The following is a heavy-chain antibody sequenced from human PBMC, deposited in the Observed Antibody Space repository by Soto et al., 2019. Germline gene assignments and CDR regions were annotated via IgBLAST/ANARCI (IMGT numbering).Heavy chain of an antibody. J-gene: IGHJ5*02. CDR3: AKEHFESGWYNCFDP. D-gene: IGHD3-9*01. Sequence: QVQLVESGGGVVQPGRSLRLSCAASGFTFSSYGMHWIRQAPGKGLEWVAAAAYQGGDERYADSVKGRFTISRDNSRNTLYLQMNSLRAEDTAVYYCAKEHFESGWYNCFDPWGQGTLVIVSS. V-gene: IGHV3-30*18. CDR2: AAYQGGDE. CDR1: GFTFSSYG.